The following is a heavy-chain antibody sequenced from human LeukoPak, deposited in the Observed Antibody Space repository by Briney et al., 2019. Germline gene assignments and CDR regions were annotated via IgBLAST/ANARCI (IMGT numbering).Heavy chain of an antibody. J-gene: IGHJ4*02. CDR2: IIPIFGTT. CDR3: ARVSSGWYRLFDY. CDR1: GGSFNNYA. Sequence: SVKVSCKASGGSFNNYAINWVRQAPGQGLQWMGGIIPIFGTTNYAQKFQGRVTITADEFTRTAYMELTSLRSEDTAVYYCARVSSGWYRLFDYWGQGTLVTVSS. D-gene: IGHD6-19*01. V-gene: IGHV1-69*13.